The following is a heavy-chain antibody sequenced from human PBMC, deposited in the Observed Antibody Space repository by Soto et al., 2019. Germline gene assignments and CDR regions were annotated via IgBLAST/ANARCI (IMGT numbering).Heavy chain of an antibody. Sequence: QVQLVESGGGVVQPGRSLRLSCAASGFTFSSYAMHWVRQAPGKGLEWVAVISYDGSNKYYADSVKGRFTISRDNSKNTLYLQMNSLRAEDTAVYYCARDGCSGGGCSHFDYWGQGTLVTVSS. V-gene: IGHV3-30-3*01. CDR1: GFTFSSYA. D-gene: IGHD2-15*01. CDR3: ARDGCSGGGCSHFDY. J-gene: IGHJ4*02. CDR2: ISYDGSNK.